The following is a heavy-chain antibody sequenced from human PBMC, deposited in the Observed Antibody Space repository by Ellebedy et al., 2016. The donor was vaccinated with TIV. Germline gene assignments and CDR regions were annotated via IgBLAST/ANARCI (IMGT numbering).Heavy chain of an antibody. D-gene: IGHD3-3*02. Sequence: ASVKVSCXVSGYTLSEMIMHWVRQAPGKGLEWVGGFDPESGETIYAQKFQGRVTITADESTSTAYMELSSLRSEDTAVYYCARYRNLLGYYYGMDVWGQGTTVTVSS. CDR3: ARYRNLLGYYYGMDV. V-gene: IGHV1-24*01. J-gene: IGHJ6*02. CDR2: FDPESGET. CDR1: GYTLSEMI.